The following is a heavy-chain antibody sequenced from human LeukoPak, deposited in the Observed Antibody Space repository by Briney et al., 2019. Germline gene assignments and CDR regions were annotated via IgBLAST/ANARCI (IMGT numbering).Heavy chain of an antibody. D-gene: IGHD6-19*01. CDR2: IYYSGST. CDR1: GGSISCYY. V-gene: IGHV4-59*01. Sequence: SETLSLTCTVSGGSISCYYWSWIRQPPGKGLEWIGYIYYSGSTNYNPSLKSRVTISVDTSKNQFSLKLSSVTAADTAVYYCARGAAVAGIDYWGQGTLVTVSS. J-gene: IGHJ4*02. CDR3: ARGAAVAGIDY.